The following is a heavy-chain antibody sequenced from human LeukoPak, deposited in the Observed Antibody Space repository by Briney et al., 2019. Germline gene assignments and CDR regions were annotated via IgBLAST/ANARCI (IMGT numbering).Heavy chain of an antibody. Sequence: GGSLRLSCAASGFTFSSYAMSWVRPAPGKGLEWVLAISGSGGSTYYADSVKGRFTISRDNSKNTLYLQMNSLRAEDTAVYYCAKDRWGGSPSEFFDYWGQGTLVTVSS. CDR3: AKDRWGGSPSEFFDY. CDR1: GFTFSSYA. CDR2: ISGSGGST. V-gene: IGHV3-23*01. D-gene: IGHD1-26*01. J-gene: IGHJ4*02.